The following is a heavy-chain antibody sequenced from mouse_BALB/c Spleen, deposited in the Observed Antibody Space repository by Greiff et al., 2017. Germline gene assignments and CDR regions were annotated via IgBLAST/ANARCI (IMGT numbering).Heavy chain of an antibody. Sequence: VKLQESGAELVRPGPSVKISCKASGYTFTNYWLGWVKQRPGHGLEWIGDIYPGGGYTNYNEKFKGKATLTADTSSSTAYMQLSSLTSEDSAVYFCARPYGNYAMDYWGQGTSVTVSS. CDR1: GYTFTNYW. D-gene: IGHD2-10*02. V-gene: IGHV1-63*02. CDR2: IYPGGGYT. CDR3: ARPYGNYAMDY. J-gene: IGHJ4*01.